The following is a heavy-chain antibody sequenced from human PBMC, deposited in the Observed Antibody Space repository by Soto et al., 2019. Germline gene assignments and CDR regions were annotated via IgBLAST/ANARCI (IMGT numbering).Heavy chain of an antibody. CDR1: GYTFTGYY. V-gene: IGHV1-2*02. CDR3: ARQLFSDVWLGNAFDI. J-gene: IGHJ3*02. D-gene: IGHD2-8*02. CDR2: INPNSGGT. Sequence: GASVKVSCKASGYTFTGYYMHWVRQAPGQGLEWMGWINPNSGGTNYAQKFQGRVTMTRDTSISTAYMELSRLRSDDTAVYYCARQLFSDVWLGNAFDIWGQGTMVTVSS.